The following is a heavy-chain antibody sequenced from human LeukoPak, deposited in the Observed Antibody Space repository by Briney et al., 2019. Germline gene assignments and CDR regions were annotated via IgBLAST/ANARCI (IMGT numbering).Heavy chain of an antibody. CDR3: ARRKSSSARSWEDAFDI. J-gene: IGHJ3*02. CDR1: GYTFTSYY. CDR2: INPSGGST. D-gene: IGHD6-6*01. V-gene: IGHV1-46*01. Sequence: ASVKVSCKASGYTFTSYYMHWVRQAPGQGLEWMGIINPSGGSTSYAQKFQGRVTMTRDTSTSTVYMELSSLRSEDTAVYYCARRKSSSARSWEDAFDIWGQGTMVTVSS.